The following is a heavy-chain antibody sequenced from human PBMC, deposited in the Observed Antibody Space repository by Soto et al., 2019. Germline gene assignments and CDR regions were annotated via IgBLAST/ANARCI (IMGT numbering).Heavy chain of an antibody. CDR3: ARAEYYYDSSGFGAFDI. CDR1: GYTFTSYG. V-gene: IGHV1-18*01. D-gene: IGHD3-22*01. Sequence: ASVKVSCKASGYTFTSYGISWVRQAPGQGLEWMGWISAYNGNTNYAQKLQGRVTMTTDTSTSTAYMELRSLRSDDTAVYYCARAEYYYDSSGFGAFDIWGQGTMVTV. J-gene: IGHJ3*02. CDR2: ISAYNGNT.